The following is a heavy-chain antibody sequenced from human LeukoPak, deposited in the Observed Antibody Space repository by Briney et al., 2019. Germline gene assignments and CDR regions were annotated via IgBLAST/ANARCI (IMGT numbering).Heavy chain of an antibody. V-gene: IGHV1-69*04. J-gene: IGHJ6*03. D-gene: IGHD2-2*01. CDR3: ARDYTSYPSYYYYYTDV. CDR2: IIPILGIA. CDR1: GGTFSSYT. Sequence: GASVKVSCKASGGTFSSYTISWVRQAPGQGLEWMGRIIPILGIANYAQKFQGRVTNTADKSTSTAYMELSSLRSEDTAVYYCARDYTSYPSYYYYYTDVWGKGTTVTVSS.